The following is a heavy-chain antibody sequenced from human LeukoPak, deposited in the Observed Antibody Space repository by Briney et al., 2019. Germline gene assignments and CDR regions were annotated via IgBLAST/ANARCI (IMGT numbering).Heavy chain of an antibody. J-gene: IGHJ5*02. CDR3: ARTPSITAAGTGRDWFDP. CDR1: GGSFSGYY. Sequence: SETLSLTCAVYGGSFSGYYWSWIRQPPGKGLEWIGEINHSGSTNYNPSLKSRVTISVDTSKNQFSLKLSSVTAADTAVYYCARTPSITAAGTGRDWFDPWGQGTLVTVSS. V-gene: IGHV4-34*01. D-gene: IGHD6-13*01. CDR2: INHSGST.